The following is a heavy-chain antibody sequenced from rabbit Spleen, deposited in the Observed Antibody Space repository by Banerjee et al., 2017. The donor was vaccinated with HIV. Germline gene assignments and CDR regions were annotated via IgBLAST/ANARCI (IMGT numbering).Heavy chain of an antibody. V-gene: IGHV1S45*01. J-gene: IGHJ4*01. CDR1: GFDLSSYYH. CDR3: ARGSAAMTMVITGYYLNL. D-gene: IGHD2-1*01. CDR2: IGAGSSGST. Sequence: QEQLEESGGGLVKPEGSLTLTCTASGFDLSSYYHMCWVRQAPGKGLEGIACIGAGSSGSTYYASWAKGRFTISKTSSTTVTLQMTSLTAADTATYFCARGSAAMTMVITGYYLNLWGPGTLVTVS.